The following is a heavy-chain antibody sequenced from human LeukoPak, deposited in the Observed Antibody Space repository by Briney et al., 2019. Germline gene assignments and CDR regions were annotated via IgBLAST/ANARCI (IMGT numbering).Heavy chain of an antibody. V-gene: IGHV4-39*01. J-gene: IGHJ4*02. Sequence: SETLSLTCTVSGGSISSSSYYWGWIRQPPGTGLEWIGSVHYGGSTYYNPSLKSRVTISVDTSKNQFSLRLSSVTAADTAVYYCSVFDYWGQGTLVTVSS. CDR3: SVFDY. CDR2: VHYGGST. CDR1: GGSISSSSYY.